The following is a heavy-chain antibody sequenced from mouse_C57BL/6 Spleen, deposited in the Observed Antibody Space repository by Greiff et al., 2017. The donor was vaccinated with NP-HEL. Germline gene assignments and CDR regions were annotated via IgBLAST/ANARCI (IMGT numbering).Heavy chain of an antibody. Sequence: VQLQQSGAELVRPGASVTLSCKASGYTFTDYEMHWVKQTPVHGLEWIGAIDPETGGTAYNQKFKGKAILTADKSSSTAYMELRSLTSEDSAVYYCTREGLRRTYYAMDYWGQGTSVTVSS. D-gene: IGHD2-2*01. J-gene: IGHJ4*01. CDR3: TREGLRRTYYAMDY. CDR1: GYTFTDYE. V-gene: IGHV1-15*01. CDR2: IDPETGGT.